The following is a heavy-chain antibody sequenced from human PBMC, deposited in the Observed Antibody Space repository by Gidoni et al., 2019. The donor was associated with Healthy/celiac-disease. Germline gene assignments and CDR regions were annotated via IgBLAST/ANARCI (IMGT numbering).Heavy chain of an antibody. CDR1: GGSISSGSYY. CDR2: IYTSGST. V-gene: IGHV4-61*02. D-gene: IGHD2-21*02. Sequence: QVQLQESGPGLVKPSQTLSLTCTVSGGSISSGSYYWSWIRQPAGKGLEWIGRIYTSGSTNYNPSLKSRVTMSVDTSKNQFSLKLSSVTAADTAVYYCARDSVVVTDYYYYMDVWGKGTTVTVSS. J-gene: IGHJ6*03. CDR3: ARDSVVVTDYYYYMDV.